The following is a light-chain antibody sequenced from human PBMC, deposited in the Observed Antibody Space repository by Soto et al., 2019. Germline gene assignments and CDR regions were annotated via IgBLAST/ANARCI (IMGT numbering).Light chain of an antibody. CDR3: QQRGNRTPHFT. J-gene: IGKJ3*01. CDR2: DAS. V-gene: IGKV3-11*01. Sequence: EIVLTQSPATLSLSPGERGTLSCRASESVGNHLAWYQQKPGQAPRLLIYDASNRATGIPARFSGTESGTDFTLTIGSLVPEDFAVYYCQQRGNRTPHFTFGPGTRVDIK. CDR1: ESVGNH.